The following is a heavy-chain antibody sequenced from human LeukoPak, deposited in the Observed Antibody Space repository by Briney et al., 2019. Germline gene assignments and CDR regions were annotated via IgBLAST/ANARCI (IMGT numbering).Heavy chain of an antibody. CDR1: GFTFDDYA. V-gene: IGHV3-9*01. Sequence: GRTLRLSCAASGFTFDDYAMHWVRQAPGKGLEWVSGISWNSGSIGYADSVKGRFTISRDNAKNSLYLQMNSLRAEDTALYYCAKDIRPYSSGWYGGLDYWGQGTLVTVSS. D-gene: IGHD6-19*01. CDR3: AKDIRPYSSGWYGGLDY. CDR2: ISWNSGSI. J-gene: IGHJ4*02.